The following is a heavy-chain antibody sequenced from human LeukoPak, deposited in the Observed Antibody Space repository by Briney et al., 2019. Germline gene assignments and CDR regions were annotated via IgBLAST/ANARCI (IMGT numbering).Heavy chain of an antibody. CDR3: VKEVSDGMDV. CDR1: GFIFRDYA. D-gene: IGHD2-8*01. J-gene: IGHJ6*02. V-gene: IGHV3-23*01. CDR2: ISGSSGSL. Sequence: GGSLRLSCTASGFIFRDYAMSWVRQAPGEGLEWVSVISGSSGSLYYTDSVKGRFTISRDNSKNTLYLQMNSLRAEDTAVYYCVKEVSDGMDVWGQGTTVTVSS.